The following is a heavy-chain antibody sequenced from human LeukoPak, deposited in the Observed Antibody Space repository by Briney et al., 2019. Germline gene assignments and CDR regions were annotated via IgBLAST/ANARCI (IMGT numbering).Heavy chain of an antibody. J-gene: IGHJ4*02. CDR1: GFSFSSYA. V-gene: IGHV3-23*01. Sequence: QPGGSLRLSCAASGFSFSSYAMSWVRQARGEGLEWVSAISGSGGSTYYADSVKGRFTISRDNSKNTLYLQMNSLRAEDTAVYYCVRTMVRGVISYYFDYWGQGTLVTVSS. D-gene: IGHD3-10*01. CDR3: VRTMVRGVISYYFDY. CDR2: ISGSGGST.